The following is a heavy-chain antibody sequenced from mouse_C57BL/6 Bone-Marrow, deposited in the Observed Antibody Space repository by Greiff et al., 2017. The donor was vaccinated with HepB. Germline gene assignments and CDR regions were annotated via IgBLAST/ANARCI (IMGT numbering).Heavy chain of an antibody. CDR1: GFTFSSYA. CDR3: ARYLTTVVFDY. V-gene: IGHV5-4*01. Sequence: VQLKESGGGLVKPGGSLKLSCAASGFTFSSYAMSWVRQTPEKRLEWVATISDGGSYTYYPDNVKGRFTISRDNAKNNLYLQMSHLKSEDTAMYYCARYLTTVVFDYWGQGTTLSVSS. J-gene: IGHJ2*01. D-gene: IGHD1-1*01. CDR2: ISDGGSYT.